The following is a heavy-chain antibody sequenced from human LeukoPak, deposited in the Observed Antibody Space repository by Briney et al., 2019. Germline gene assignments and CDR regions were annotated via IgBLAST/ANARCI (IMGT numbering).Heavy chain of an antibody. CDR2: FDPEDGET. Sequence: ASVKVSCKVSGYTLTELSMHWVRQAPGKGLEWMGGFDPEDGETIYAQKFQGRVIMTEDTSTDTAYMELSSLRSEDTAVYYCATAVSYSSSFRLWGQGTLVTVSS. J-gene: IGHJ4*02. V-gene: IGHV1-24*01. CDR1: GYTLTELS. CDR3: ATAVSYSSSFRL. D-gene: IGHD6-13*01.